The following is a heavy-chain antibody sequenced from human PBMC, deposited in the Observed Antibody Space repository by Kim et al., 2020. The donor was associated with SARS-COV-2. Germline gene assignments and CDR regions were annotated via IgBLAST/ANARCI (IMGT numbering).Heavy chain of an antibody. CDR3: ASTVYDSSGYYYGAGYYYYGMDV. CDR1: GGTFSSYA. J-gene: IGHJ6*02. D-gene: IGHD3-22*01. CDR2: IIPIFGTA. V-gene: IGHV1-69*13. Sequence: SVKVSCKASGGTFSSYAISWVRQAPGQGLEWMGGIIPIFGTANYAQKFQGRVTITADESTSTAYMELSSLRSEDTAVYYCASTVYDSSGYYYGAGYYYYGMDVWGQGTTVTVSS.